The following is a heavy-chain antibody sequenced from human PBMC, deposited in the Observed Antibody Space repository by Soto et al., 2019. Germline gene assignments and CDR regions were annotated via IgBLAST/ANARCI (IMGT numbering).Heavy chain of an antibody. Sequence: QVQLVQSGAEVKKPGASVKVSCKASGYTFTSYGISWVRQAPGQGLEWMGWISAYNGNTNYAQKLQGRVTMTTDTSPSAAYMELRSLRSDDTAVYYCARFPDRRFLEWLPRSTYYFDYWGQGTLVTVSS. J-gene: IGHJ4*02. CDR1: GYTFTSYG. D-gene: IGHD3-3*01. V-gene: IGHV1-18*01. CDR3: ARFPDRRFLEWLPRSTYYFDY. CDR2: ISAYNGNT.